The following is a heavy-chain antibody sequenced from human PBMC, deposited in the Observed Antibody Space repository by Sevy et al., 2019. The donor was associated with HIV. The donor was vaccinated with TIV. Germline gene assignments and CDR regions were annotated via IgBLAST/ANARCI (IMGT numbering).Heavy chain of an antibody. CDR2: IKSKTDGGTT. J-gene: IGHJ4*02. V-gene: IGHV3-15*01. CDR1: GFTFSNAW. D-gene: IGHD3-10*01. Sequence: GGSLRLSCAASGFTFSNAWMSWVRQAPGKGLEWVGRIKSKTDGGTTDYAAPVKGRFTISRDDSKNRLYLQMNSLQTVDTAVYYCTTAVPYGSGTYYFDCWGQGTLVTVSS. CDR3: TTAVPYGSGTYYFDC.